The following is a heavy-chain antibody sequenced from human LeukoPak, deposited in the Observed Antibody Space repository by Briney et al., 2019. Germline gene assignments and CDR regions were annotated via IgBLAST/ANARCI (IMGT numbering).Heavy chain of an antibody. CDR3: TNDYGGNSELGFDY. D-gene: IGHD4-23*01. V-gene: IGHV3-15*01. J-gene: IGHJ4*02. Sequence: PGGSLRLSCAASGFTFSNAWMSWVRQAPGKGLEWVGRIKSKTDGGTTDYAAPVKGRFTISRDDSKNTLYLQMNSLKTEDTAVYYCTNDYGGNSELGFDYWGQGTLVTVSS. CDR2: IKSKTDGGTT. CDR1: GFTFSNAW.